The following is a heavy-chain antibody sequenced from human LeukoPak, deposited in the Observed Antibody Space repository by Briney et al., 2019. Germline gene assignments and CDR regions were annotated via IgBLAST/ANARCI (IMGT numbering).Heavy chain of an antibody. Sequence: SETLSLTCTVSGGSISSYYWSWIRQPPGKGLEWIGYIYYSGSTNYNPSLKSRVTISVDTSKNQFSLKLSSVTAADTAVYYCARAQQSPYYDFWSGYPDYYYYGMDVWGQGTTVTVSS. CDR1: GGSISSYY. J-gene: IGHJ6*02. D-gene: IGHD3-3*01. CDR3: ARAQQSPYYDFWSGYPDYYYYGMDV. V-gene: IGHV4-59*01. CDR2: IYYSGST.